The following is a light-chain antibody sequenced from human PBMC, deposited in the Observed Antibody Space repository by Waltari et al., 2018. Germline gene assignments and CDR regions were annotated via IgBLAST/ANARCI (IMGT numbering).Light chain of an antibody. CDR1: QSVSSY. V-gene: IGKV3-11*01. Sequence: EIVLPQSPVTLSLSPGERATLSCRASQSVSSYLTWYQQKPGQAPRLLIYDASNRATGIPARFRVSGSGTDFTLTISSLEPEDFAVYYCQQRSNWPPALTFGGGTKVEVK. CDR3: QQRSNWPPALT. J-gene: IGKJ4*01. CDR2: DAS.